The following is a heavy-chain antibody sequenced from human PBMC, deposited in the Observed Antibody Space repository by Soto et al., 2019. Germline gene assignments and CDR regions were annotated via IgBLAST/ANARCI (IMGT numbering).Heavy chain of an antibody. Sequence: ASVKVSCKSSGFTFTSYAIHWLRQAPGQRPQWMGWINGGSGNTKYSQDFQGRVTFTRDTFATTAYSELSSLRSEDTAVYYCARVPPWGNSAGDYYIQHYDSWGQGTPVTVSS. V-gene: IGHV1-3*01. CDR3: ARVPPWGNSAGDYYIQHYDS. J-gene: IGHJ4*02. CDR1: GFTFTSYA. D-gene: IGHD3-10*01. CDR2: INGGSGNT.